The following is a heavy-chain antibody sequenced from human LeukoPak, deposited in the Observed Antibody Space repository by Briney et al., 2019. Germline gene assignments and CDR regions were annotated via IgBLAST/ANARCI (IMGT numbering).Heavy chain of an antibody. D-gene: IGHD3-22*01. CDR3: ATGGYYDSSGYSVDY. CDR1: GYTFTSYY. CDR2: INPSGGST. Sequence: ASVKVSCKASGYTFTSYYMHWVRQAPGHALEWMGIINPSGGSTSYAQKFQGRVTMTRDTSTSTVYMELSSLRSEDTAVYYCATGGYYDSSGYSVDYRGQGTLVTVSS. J-gene: IGHJ4*02. V-gene: IGHV1-46*01.